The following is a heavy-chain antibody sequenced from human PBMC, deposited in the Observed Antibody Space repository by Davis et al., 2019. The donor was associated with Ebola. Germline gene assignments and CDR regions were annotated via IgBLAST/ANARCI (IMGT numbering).Heavy chain of an antibody. Sequence: GESLKISCAASGFTFSNAWMSWVRQAPGKGLEWVGRIKSNVDGGTTDYAAPVKGRFTISRDDSKNTLYLQMNSPKTEDTAVYYCTAEAGISFWGQGTLVTVSS. CDR1: GFTFSNAW. J-gene: IGHJ4*02. V-gene: IGHV3-15*01. CDR2: IKSNVDGGTT. D-gene: IGHD3-3*02. CDR3: TAEAGISF.